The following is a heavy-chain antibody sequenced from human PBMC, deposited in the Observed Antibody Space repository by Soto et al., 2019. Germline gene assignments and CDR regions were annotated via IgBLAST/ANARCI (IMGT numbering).Heavy chain of an antibody. D-gene: IGHD2-21*02. CDR3: ARGTVVTHFDY. CDR2: INAGNGNT. Sequence: QVQLVQSGAEXXKXXXXVKVSCKAXGYTFXSYAMHWVRQAPGQRLEWMGWINAGNGNTKYSQKFQGRVTITRDTSASTAYMELSSLRSEDTAVYYCARGTVVTHFDYWGQGTLVTVSS. V-gene: IGHV1-3*01. CDR1: GYTFXSYA. J-gene: IGHJ4*02.